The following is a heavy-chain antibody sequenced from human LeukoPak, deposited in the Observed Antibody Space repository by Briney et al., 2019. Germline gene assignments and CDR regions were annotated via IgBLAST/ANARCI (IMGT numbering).Heavy chain of an antibody. CDR2: IWYDGSNK. Sequence: PGRSLRLSCAASGFTFSSYGMHWVRQAPGKGLEWVAVIWYDGSNKYYADSVKGRFTISRDNSKNTLHLQMNSLRAEDTAVYYCARNRLPDYYDSNYGMDVWGQGTTVTVSS. D-gene: IGHD3-22*01. J-gene: IGHJ6*02. CDR1: GFTFSSYG. V-gene: IGHV3-33*01. CDR3: ARNRLPDYYDSNYGMDV.